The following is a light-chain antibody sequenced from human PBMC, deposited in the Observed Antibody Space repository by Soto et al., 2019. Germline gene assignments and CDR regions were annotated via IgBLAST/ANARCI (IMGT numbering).Light chain of an antibody. V-gene: IGLV2-14*01. CDR2: EVS. J-gene: IGLJ2*01. Sequence: QSAPTQPASVSGSPGQSITISCTGTSSDVGGYNYVSWYQQHPGEAPKLMIFEVSNRPSGVSPRFSASKSGNTASLTISGLQAEDEADYYCSSYTSSSSVVFGGGTKLTVL. CDR1: SSDVGGYNY. CDR3: SSYTSSSSVV.